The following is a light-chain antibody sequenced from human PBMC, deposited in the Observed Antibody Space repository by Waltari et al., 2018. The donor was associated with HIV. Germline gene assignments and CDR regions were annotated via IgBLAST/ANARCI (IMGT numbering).Light chain of an antibody. V-gene: IGLV1-44*01. CDR3: AAWDDSLNGGM. CDR2: SNN. CDR1: SSTIGSTN. J-gene: IGLJ3*02. Sequence: QSVLTQPPSASGPPGQRVTISCSGSSSTIGSTNVNCYQQLPGTAPKLLIYSNNQRPSGVPDRFSGSKSGTSASLAISGLQSEDEADYYCAAWDDSLNGGMFGGGTKLTVL.